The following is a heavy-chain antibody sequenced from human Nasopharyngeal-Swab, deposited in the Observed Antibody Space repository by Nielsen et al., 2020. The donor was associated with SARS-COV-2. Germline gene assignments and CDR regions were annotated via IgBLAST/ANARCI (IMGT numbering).Heavy chain of an antibody. D-gene: IGHD1-26*01. CDR1: GFTFSSYA. J-gene: IGHJ6*02. V-gene: IGHV3-30*04. Sequence: GESLKISCAASGFTFSSYAMHWVRQAPGKGLEWVAVISYDGSNKYYADSVKGRFTIPRDNSKNTLYLQMNSLRAEDTAVYYCARDPRGLWDSYGMDVWGQGTTVTVSS. CDR3: ARDPRGLWDSYGMDV. CDR2: ISYDGSNK.